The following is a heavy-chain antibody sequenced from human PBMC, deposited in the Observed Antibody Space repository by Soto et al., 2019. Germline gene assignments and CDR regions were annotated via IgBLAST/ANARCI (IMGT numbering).Heavy chain of an antibody. CDR1: GFTFSSYA. Sequence: GGSLRLSCAASGFTFSSYAMSWVRQAPGKGLEWVSVITGSGGSTYYADSVKGRFTISRDNSKNTLYLQMNSLRAEDTAVYYCARRSGFHYWYFDLWGRGTLVTVSS. V-gene: IGHV3-23*01. CDR2: ITGSGGST. J-gene: IGHJ2*01. CDR3: ARRSGFHYWYFDL. D-gene: IGHD3-22*01.